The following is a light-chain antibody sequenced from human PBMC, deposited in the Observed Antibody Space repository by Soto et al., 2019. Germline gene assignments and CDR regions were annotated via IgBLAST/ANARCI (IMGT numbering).Light chain of an antibody. J-gene: IGKJ4*01. CDR1: QSVGTN. Sequence: EAVMTQSPATVSVSLGERTSLSCRASQSVGTNLGWYQHKPGQAPRLLIAKTSIRATGVPARFSGSGSGTEFTLTISSLQSEDVAVYYCQQYASLPLTFGGGTKVDIK. CDR2: KTS. V-gene: IGKV3-15*01. CDR3: QQYASLPLT.